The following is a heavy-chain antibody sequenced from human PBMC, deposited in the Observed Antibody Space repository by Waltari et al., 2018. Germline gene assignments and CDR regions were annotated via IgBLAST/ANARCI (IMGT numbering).Heavy chain of an antibody. J-gene: IGHJ6*02. CDR1: GFPFSSHS. D-gene: IGHD6-6*01. V-gene: IGHV3-21*01. CDR2: ISSSSSYI. Sequence: EVQLVESGGGLVKPGGSLRLSCAASGFPFSSHSMNWVRQAPGKGLEWVSSISSSSSYIYYADSVKGRFTISRDNAKNSLYLQMNSLRAEDTAVYYCARAIAAPYGMDVWGQGTTVTVSS. CDR3: ARAIAAPYGMDV.